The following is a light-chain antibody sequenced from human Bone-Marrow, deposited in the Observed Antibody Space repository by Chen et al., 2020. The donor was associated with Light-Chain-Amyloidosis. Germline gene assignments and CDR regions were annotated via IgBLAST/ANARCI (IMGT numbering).Light chain of an antibody. Sequence: QSVLNQPPSASGTPGQRVTISCSGTTSTIGGSFINWYRHLPGTDPKLLISRNTQRPSGVPDRFSGSTSRTSASLTISGLRSEDEAVYYCATWDFSGSGQGVFGGGTKLTV. V-gene: IGLV1-47*02. CDR3: ATWDFSGSGQGV. CDR2: RNT. J-gene: IGLJ3*02. CDR1: TSTIGGSF.